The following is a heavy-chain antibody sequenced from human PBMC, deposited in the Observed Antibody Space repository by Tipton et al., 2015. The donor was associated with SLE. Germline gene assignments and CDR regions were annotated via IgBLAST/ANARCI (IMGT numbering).Heavy chain of an antibody. V-gene: IGHV4-59*01. CDR3: ASGGKRRPVLAPAVEV. CDR2: IYYRGST. Sequence: TLSLTCAVYGGSFSGYYWSWIRQPPGKGLEWIGYIYYRGSTNYNPSLKSRVTISVDTSKNQFSLKLSSVTAADTAVYYCASGGKRRPVLAPAVEVWGQGTLVTVSS. J-gene: IGHJ4*02. CDR1: GGSFSGYY. D-gene: IGHD2-15*01.